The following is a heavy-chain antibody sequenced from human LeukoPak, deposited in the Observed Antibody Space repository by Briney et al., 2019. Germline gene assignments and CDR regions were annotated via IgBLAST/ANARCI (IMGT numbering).Heavy chain of an antibody. CDR1: GGSISTYY. D-gene: IGHD1-14*01. CDR2: IYTSGST. CDR3: ARGSNPSYYYGMDV. V-gene: IGHV4-4*07. J-gene: IGHJ6*02. Sequence: PSETLSLTCTVSGGSISTYYWSWIRQPAGKGLEWIGRIYTSGSTNYNPSLKSRVTMSVDTSKNQFSLKLSSVTAADTAVYYCARGSNPSYYYGMDVWGQGTTVTVSS.